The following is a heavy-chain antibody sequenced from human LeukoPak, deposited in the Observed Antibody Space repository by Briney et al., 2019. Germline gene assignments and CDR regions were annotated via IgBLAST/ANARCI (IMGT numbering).Heavy chain of an antibody. D-gene: IGHD6-13*01. CDR3: ARDLVAAAGDYYGMDV. J-gene: IGHJ6*02. Sequence: PSETLSLTCTVSGGSINSYYWSWLRQQPGKGLEWIGYIYYSGSTYYNPSLKSRVTISVDTSKNQFSLKLSSVTAADTAVYYCARDLVAAAGDYYGMDVWGQGTTVTVSS. CDR2: IYYSGST. CDR1: GGSINSYY. V-gene: IGHV4-31*03.